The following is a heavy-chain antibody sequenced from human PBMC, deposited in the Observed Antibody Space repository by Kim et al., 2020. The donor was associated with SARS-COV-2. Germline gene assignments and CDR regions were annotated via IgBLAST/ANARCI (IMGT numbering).Heavy chain of an antibody. CDR2: ISAYNGNT. CDR3: ARDKWQQLNIRRWFDP. D-gene: IGHD6-13*01. CDR1: GYTFTSYG. V-gene: IGHV1-18*01. Sequence: ASVKVSCKASGYTFTSYGISWVRQAPGQGLEWMGWISAYNGNTNYAQKLQGRVTMTTDTSTSTAYMELRSLRSDDTAVYYCARDKWQQLNIRRWFDPWGQGTLVTVSS. J-gene: IGHJ5*02.